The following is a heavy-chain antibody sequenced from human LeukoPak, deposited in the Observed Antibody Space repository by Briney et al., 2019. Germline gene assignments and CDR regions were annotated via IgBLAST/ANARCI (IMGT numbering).Heavy chain of an antibody. Sequence: ASVKVSCKGSGYTFTSYYMHWVRQAPGQGLEWMGIINPSGGSTSYAQKFQGRVTMTRDTSTSTVYMELSSLRSEDTAVYYCARAVGVVVTATGGAFDIWGQGTMVTVSS. CDR2: INPSGGST. J-gene: IGHJ3*02. CDR1: GYTFTSYY. V-gene: IGHV1-46*01. CDR3: ARAVGVVVTATGGAFDI. D-gene: IGHD2-21*02.